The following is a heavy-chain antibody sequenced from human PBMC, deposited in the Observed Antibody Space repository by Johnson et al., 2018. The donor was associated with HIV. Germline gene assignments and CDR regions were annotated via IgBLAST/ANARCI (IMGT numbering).Heavy chain of an antibody. J-gene: IGHJ3*02. D-gene: IGHD3-22*01. V-gene: IGHV3-30*04. Sequence: QVQLVESGGGVVQPGRSLRLSCAASGFTFSSYAMHWVRQAPGKGLEWVAVISYDGSNKYYADSVKGRFTISRDNSKNTLYLQMNSLRAEDTAVYYCARDVYYYDSSEEGAFDIGGQGTMVTVSS. CDR2: ISYDGSNK. CDR1: GFTFSSYA. CDR3: ARDVYYYDSSEEGAFDI.